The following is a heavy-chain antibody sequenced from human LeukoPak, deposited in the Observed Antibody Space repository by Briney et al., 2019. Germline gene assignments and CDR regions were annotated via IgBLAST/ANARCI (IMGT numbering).Heavy chain of an antibody. Sequence: SETLSLTCAVYGGXFSGYYWSWIRQPPGKGQEWIGEINHSGSTNYNPSLKCRVTISVDTSKNQFSLKLSSVTAADTAVYYCARELYYDSSGYYSSWGQGTLVTVSS. J-gene: IGHJ5*02. V-gene: IGHV4-34*01. CDR2: INHSGST. CDR3: ARELYYDSSGYYSS. D-gene: IGHD3-22*01. CDR1: GGXFSGYY.